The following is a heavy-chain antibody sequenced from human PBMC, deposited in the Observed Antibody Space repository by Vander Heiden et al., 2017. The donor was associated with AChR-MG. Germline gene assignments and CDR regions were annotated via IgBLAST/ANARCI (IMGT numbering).Heavy chain of an antibody. Sequence: SGFTFSSYAMSWVRQAPGKGLEWVSAISGSGGSTYYADSVKGRFTISRDNSKNTLYLQMNSLRAEDTAVYYCAKEKNSLLRFLEWFSIKGGMDVWGQGTTVTVSS. V-gene: IGHV3-23*01. J-gene: IGHJ6*02. CDR3: AKEKNSLLRFLEWFSIKGGMDV. CDR1: GFTFSSYA. D-gene: IGHD3-3*01. CDR2: ISGSGGST.